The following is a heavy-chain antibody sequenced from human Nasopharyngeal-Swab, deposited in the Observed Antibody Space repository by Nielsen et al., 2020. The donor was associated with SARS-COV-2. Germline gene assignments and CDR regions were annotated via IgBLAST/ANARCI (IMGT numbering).Heavy chain of an antibody. J-gene: IGHJ4*02. CDR2: IYSSGST. Sequence: SETLSLTCTVSGGSISPYYWGWIRQSPGKGLEWIGYIYSSGSTNYNPSLKSRVTISVDTSKNEFSLRLNSVTAADTAVYFCARQMGTSWGQGTLVTVSS. CDR1: GGSISPYY. CDR3: ARQMGTS. D-gene: IGHD1-14*01. V-gene: IGHV4-59*08.